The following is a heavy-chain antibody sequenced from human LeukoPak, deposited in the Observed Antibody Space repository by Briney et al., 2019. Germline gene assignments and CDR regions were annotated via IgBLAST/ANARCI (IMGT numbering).Heavy chain of an antibody. Sequence: ASVKVSCKASGYTFTSYGISWVRQAPGQGLEWMGWISAYNGNTNYAQKLQGRVTMTTDTSTSTAYMELSSLRSEDTAVYYCASTLDCSSTSCYASVWFDPWGQGTLVTVSS. V-gene: IGHV1-18*01. CDR3: ASTLDCSSTSCYASVWFDP. J-gene: IGHJ5*02. CDR1: GYTFTSYG. D-gene: IGHD2-2*01. CDR2: ISAYNGNT.